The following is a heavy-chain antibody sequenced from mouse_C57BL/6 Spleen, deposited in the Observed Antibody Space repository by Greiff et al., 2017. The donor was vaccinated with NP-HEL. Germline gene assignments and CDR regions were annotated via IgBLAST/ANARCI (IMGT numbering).Heavy chain of an antibody. Sequence: QVQLKESGAELVKPGASVKISCKASGYAFSSYWMNWVKQRPGKGLEWIGQIYPGDGDTNYNGKFKGKATLTADKSSSTAYMQLSSLTSEDSAVYFCAREGLRRNFDVWGTGTTVTVSS. CDR3: AREGLRRNFDV. CDR2: IYPGDGDT. CDR1: GYAFSSYW. D-gene: IGHD2-4*01. V-gene: IGHV1-80*01. J-gene: IGHJ1*03.